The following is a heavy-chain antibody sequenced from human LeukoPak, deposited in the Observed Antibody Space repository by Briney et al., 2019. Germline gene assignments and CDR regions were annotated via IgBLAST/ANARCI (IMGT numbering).Heavy chain of an antibody. CDR3: ARGDVFWSGYDDAFDI. CDR2: IYTSGST. V-gene: IGHV4-61*02. J-gene: IGHJ3*02. CDR1: GGAISSGAYY. Sequence: SETLSLTCTVSGGAISSGAYYWSWIRQPAGKGLERIGRIYTSGSTNYNPSLKSRVTMSVDTSKNQFSLKLSSVTAADTAVYYCARGDVFWSGYDDAFDIWGQGTMVTVSS. D-gene: IGHD3-3*01.